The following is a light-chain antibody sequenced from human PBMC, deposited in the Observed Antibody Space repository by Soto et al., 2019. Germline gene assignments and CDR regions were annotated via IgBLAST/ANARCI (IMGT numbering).Light chain of an antibody. V-gene: IGKV1-5*01. CDR1: QSIGSR. J-gene: IGKJ1*01. Sequence: IQMTQSPSTLSASVGDRVTITFRAIQSIGSRLAWYQQRPGKAPKLLIYDASSLESGVPSRFTGSGSGTEFTLNIGSLQPDDFASYYCQQYDSYSLWTFGQGTKVDIK. CDR3: QQYDSYSLWT. CDR2: DAS.